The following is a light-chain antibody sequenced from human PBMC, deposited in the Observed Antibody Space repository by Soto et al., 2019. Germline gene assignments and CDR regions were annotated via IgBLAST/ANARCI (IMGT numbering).Light chain of an antibody. J-gene: IGLJ3*02. CDR3: CSYAGGSTFDRV. V-gene: IGLV2-23*03. CDR2: EGI. Sequence: QSVLTQPASVSGSPGQSITISCTGISSDVGSYNLVSWYQQHPGKAPQLMIYEGIKRPSGVSNRFSASESGNTASLTISGLQAEDAADYYCCSYAGGSTFDRVFGGGTKLTVL. CDR1: SSDVGSYNL.